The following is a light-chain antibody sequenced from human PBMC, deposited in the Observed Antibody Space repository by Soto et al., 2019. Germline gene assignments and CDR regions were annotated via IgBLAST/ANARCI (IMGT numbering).Light chain of an antibody. Sequence: DIQMTQSPSTLSASVGDRVTITCRAGQSISDWLAWYQQIPGKAPKLLIFDASTLQSGVPSRFSGSGSGTEFTLTISSLQTDDFGTYYCQEYTSATFGRGTRLEIK. CDR2: DAS. J-gene: IGKJ2*01. CDR1: QSISDW. V-gene: IGKV1-5*01. CDR3: QEYTSAT.